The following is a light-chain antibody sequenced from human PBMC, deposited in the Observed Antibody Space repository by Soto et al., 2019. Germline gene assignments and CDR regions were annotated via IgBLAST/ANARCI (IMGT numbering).Light chain of an antibody. Sequence: EIVLPQSPGTLSLSPGERATLSCRASQRISNSYLAWYQQKPGQAPRLLIYGASSRATGIPERFSGSGSVTDFTLTISRLEPEDFAVYFCQQYGSSPRTFGQRTKVDIK. CDR2: GAS. CDR1: QRISNSY. V-gene: IGKV3-20*01. J-gene: IGKJ1*01. CDR3: QQYGSSPRT.